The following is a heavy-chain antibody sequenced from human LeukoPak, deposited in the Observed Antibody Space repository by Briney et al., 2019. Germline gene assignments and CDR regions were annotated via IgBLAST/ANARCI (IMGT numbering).Heavy chain of an antibody. CDR3: ARGGYSGYDYFNY. D-gene: IGHD5-12*01. Sequence: SETLSLTCTVSGGSISSGSYYWSWIRQPAGKGLEWIGRIYTSGSTNYNPSLKSRVTISVDMSKNQFSLKLTSVTAADTAVYYCARGGYSGYDYFNYWGQGTLVTVSS. CDR2: IYTSGST. J-gene: IGHJ4*02. CDR1: GGSISSGSYY. V-gene: IGHV4-61*02.